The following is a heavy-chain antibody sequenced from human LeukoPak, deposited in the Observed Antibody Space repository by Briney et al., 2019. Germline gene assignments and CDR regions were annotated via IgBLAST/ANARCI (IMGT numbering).Heavy chain of an antibody. D-gene: IGHD6-19*01. CDR1: GFTFSSYS. Sequence: GGALRLSCAASGFTFSSYSMSWVRQAPGKGRGWGSYISSSSSTIYYADSVKGRFTISRDNAKNSLYLQMNSLRAEDTDVYYCARSIPPSPVAAVVSWGQGTLVTVSS. CDR3: ARSIPPSPVAAVVS. CDR2: ISSSSSTI. J-gene: IGHJ5*02. V-gene: IGHV3-48*01.